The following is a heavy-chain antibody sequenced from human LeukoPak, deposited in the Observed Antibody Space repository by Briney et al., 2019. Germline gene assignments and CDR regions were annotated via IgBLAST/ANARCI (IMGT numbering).Heavy chain of an antibody. Sequence: PGGSLRLSCAASGFTFSSYAMNWVRQAPGKGLEWVALISYDGSNKNYADSVKGRFTISRDNSKNTLYLQMNSLRAEDTAVYYCARDDCSDESCYRSWFDPWGQGTLVTVSS. CDR2: ISYDGSNK. V-gene: IGHV3-30-3*01. CDR1: GFTFSSYA. J-gene: IGHJ5*02. CDR3: ARDDCSDESCYRSWFDP. D-gene: IGHD2-15*01.